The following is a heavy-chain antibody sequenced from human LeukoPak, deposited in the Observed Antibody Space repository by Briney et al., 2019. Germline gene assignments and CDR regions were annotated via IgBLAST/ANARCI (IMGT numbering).Heavy chain of an antibody. V-gene: IGHV3-53*01. CDR2: IYSGSST. Sequence: PGGSLRLSCVASGFTVSSNYMNWVRQAPGKGLEWVSVIYSGSSTYYADSVKGRFTVSRDNSWNTLYLQMNSLRAEDTAVYFCARARGILTGYPDDAFDIWGQGTMVTVSS. D-gene: IGHD3-9*01. J-gene: IGHJ3*02. CDR1: GFTVSSNY. CDR3: ARARGILTGYPDDAFDI.